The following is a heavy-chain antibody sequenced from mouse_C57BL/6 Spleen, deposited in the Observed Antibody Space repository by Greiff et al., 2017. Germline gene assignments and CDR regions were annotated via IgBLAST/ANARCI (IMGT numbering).Heavy chain of an antibody. J-gene: IGHJ1*03. Sequence: QVQLQQPGAELVMPGASVKLSCKASGYTFTSYWMHWVKQRPGQGLEWIGEIDPSDSYTNYNQKFKGKSTLPVDKSSSTAYMQLSSLTSEDSAVYYCARREGLYGNWYFDVWGTGTTVTVSS. CDR3: ARREGLYGNWYFDV. CDR2: IDPSDSYT. D-gene: IGHD2-1*01. CDR1: GYTFTSYW. V-gene: IGHV1-69*01.